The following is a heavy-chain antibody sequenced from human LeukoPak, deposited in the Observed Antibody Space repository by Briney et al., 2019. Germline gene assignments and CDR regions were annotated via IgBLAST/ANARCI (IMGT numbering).Heavy chain of an antibody. CDR1: GGTFSSYA. CDR2: IIPIFGTA. J-gene: IGHJ6*03. V-gene: IGHV1-69*13. Sequence: GASVKVSCKASGGTFSSYAISWVRQAPGQGLEWMGGIIPIFGTANYAQKFQGRVTITADESTSTAYMELSSLRSEDTAVYYCAGPENDFVVVPAAIRAYYYYYMDVWGKGTTVTVPS. CDR3: AGPENDFVVVPAAIRAYYYYYMDV. D-gene: IGHD2-2*02.